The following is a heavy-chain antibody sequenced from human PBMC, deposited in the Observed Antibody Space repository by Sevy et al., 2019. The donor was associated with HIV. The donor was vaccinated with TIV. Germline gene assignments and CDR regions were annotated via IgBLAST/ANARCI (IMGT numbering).Heavy chain of an antibody. D-gene: IGHD3-3*01. CDR1: GYTFTSYD. CDR3: ARVRFLEWLYYYYYYGMDV. CDR2: MNPNSGNT. Sequence: ASVNVSCKASGYTFTSYDINWVRQATGQGLEWMGWMNPNSGNTGYAQKFQGRVTMTRNTSISTAYMELSSLRSEDTAVYYCARVRFLEWLYYYYYYGMDVWGQGTTVTVSS. V-gene: IGHV1-8*01. J-gene: IGHJ6*02.